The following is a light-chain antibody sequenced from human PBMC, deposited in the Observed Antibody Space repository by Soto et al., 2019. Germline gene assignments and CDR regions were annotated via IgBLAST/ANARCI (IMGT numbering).Light chain of an antibody. CDR3: QQYNTWLWT. Sequence: VMTQSPAPLSVSPGARVTLSCRASQSISAHLAWYQQKPGQAPRLLIHGASTRATGIPARSSGSGFGTEGSLTISSPQSEDVAVEYRQQYNTWLWTCGQGTKVEIQ. J-gene: IGKJ1*01. CDR2: GAS. V-gene: IGKV3-15*01. CDR1: QSISAH.